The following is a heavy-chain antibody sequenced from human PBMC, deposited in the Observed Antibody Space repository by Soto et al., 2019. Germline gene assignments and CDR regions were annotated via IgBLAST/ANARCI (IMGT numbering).Heavy chain of an antibody. Sequence: QVQLVQSGAEVKKPGSSVKVSCKASGGTFSSYAISWVRQAPGQGLEWMGGIIPIFGTANYAQKFQGRVTITADESTSTAYRGLSSLRSEDTAVYYCASYCSGGSCYPYYYYGMDVWGQGSTVTVSS. V-gene: IGHV1-69*01. J-gene: IGHJ6*02. CDR2: IIPIFGTA. D-gene: IGHD2-15*01. CDR3: ASYCSGGSCYPYYYYGMDV. CDR1: GGTFSSYA.